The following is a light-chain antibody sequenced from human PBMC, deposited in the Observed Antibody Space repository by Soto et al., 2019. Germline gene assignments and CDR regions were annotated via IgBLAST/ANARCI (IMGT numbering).Light chain of an antibody. CDR2: DVT. V-gene: IGLV2-14*01. CDR1: SSDVGGYNY. J-gene: IGLJ2*01. Sequence: QSALTQPASVSGSPGQSITISCTGTSSDVGGYNYVSWYQQHPGKAPKLMIYDVTYRPSGVSNRFSGSKSGNTASLTISGLQAEDEADYYCSSYTSSSTLGVFGGGTQVTVL. CDR3: SSYTSSSTLGV.